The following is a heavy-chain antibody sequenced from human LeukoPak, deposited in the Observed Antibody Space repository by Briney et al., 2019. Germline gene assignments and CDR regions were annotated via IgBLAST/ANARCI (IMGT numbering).Heavy chain of an antibody. V-gene: IGHV3-53*01. CDR3: ARGTAGSYYLDY. J-gene: IGHJ4*02. Sequence: PGRSLRLSCAASGFTVSSNYMSWVRQAPGKGLEWVSVIYSGGSTYYADSVKGRFTISRDNSKNTLYLQMNSLRAEDTAVYYCARGTAGSYYLDYWGQGTLVTVSS. CDR2: IYSGGST. CDR1: GFTVSSNY. D-gene: IGHD1-26*01.